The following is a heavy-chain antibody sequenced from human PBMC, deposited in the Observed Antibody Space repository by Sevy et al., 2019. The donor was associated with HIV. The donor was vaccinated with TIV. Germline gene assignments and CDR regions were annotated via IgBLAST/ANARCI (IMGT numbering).Heavy chain of an antibody. CDR2: ISSSTSTSTT. Sequence: GGSLRLSCVGSGFTFSSYSMDWVRQAPGKGLEWISYISSSTSTSTTDYADSVKGRFTISRDNAKNSLYLQMNSLRDEDTAVYYCVRDPPDGQWQPFDYWGQGTLVTVSS. V-gene: IGHV3-48*02. D-gene: IGHD6-19*01. CDR1: GFTFSSYS. CDR3: VRDPPDGQWQPFDY. J-gene: IGHJ4*02.